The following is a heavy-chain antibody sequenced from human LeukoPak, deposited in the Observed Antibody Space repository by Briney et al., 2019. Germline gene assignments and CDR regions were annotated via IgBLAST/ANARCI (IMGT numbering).Heavy chain of an antibody. CDR3: ARDTLHDAFEI. Sequence: SQTLSLTCTVSGGSISSGSYYWSWIRQPAGKGLEWIGRIYTSGSTNYNPSLKSRVTISVDTSKNQFSLKLSSVTAADTAVYYCARDTLHDAFEIWGQGTMVTVSS. J-gene: IGHJ3*02. CDR1: GGSISSGSYY. CDR2: IYTSGST. V-gene: IGHV4-61*02.